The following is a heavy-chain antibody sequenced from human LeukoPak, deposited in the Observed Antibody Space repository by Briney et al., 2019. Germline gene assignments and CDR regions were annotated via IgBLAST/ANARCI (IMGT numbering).Heavy chain of an antibody. CDR2: INHSGST. CDR3: ARGALLWFGAKVLASYYFDY. Sequence: SETLSLTCAVYGGSFSGYHWSWIRQPPGKGLEWIGEINHSGSTNYNPSLKSRVTISVDTSKNQFSLKLSSVTAADTAVYYCARGALLWFGAKVLASYYFDYWGQGTLVTVSS. D-gene: IGHD3-10*01. CDR1: GGSFSGYH. V-gene: IGHV4-34*01. J-gene: IGHJ4*02.